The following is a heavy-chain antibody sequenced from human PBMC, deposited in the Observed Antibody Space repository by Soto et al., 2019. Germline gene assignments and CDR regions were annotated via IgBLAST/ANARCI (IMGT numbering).Heavy chain of an antibody. CDR2: IRGSGGRT. V-gene: IGHV3-23*01. J-gene: IGHJ4*02. D-gene: IGHD3-22*01. Sequence: AGSLRLSCEASGFTFSIYAMSWVRGAPGEGVEWVSVIRGSGGRTYYADSVKGRFTNSRDNSNNALYLQMNSLRAEDMAVYYCAKDSGNYYDSSGYSDYWGQGTLVTVSS. CDR3: AKDSGNYYDSSGYSDY. CDR1: GFTFSIYA.